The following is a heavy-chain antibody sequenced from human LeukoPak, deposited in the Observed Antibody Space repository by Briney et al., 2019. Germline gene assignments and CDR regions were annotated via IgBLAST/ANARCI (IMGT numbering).Heavy chain of an antibody. V-gene: IGHV3-21*01. CDR2: ISSSSAYI. Sequence: GGSLRLSCAASGFTFSSYSMNWVRQAPGKGLEWVASISSSSAYIYYADSVKGRFTISRDNAKNSLYLQMTGLRAEDTAVYYCARDGSSTWYGFFGYWGQGTLVTVSS. J-gene: IGHJ4*02. D-gene: IGHD6-13*01. CDR1: GFTFSSYS. CDR3: ARDGSSTWYGFFGY.